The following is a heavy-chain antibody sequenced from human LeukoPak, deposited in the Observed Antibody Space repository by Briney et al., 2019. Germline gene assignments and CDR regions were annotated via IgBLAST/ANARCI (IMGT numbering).Heavy chain of an antibody. Sequence: VASVKVSCKTSGYTFIGSYIHWMRLAPGQGLEWMGWINPKSGDTKYTEKFQGRVTMTRDTSINTAYMELSDLRSDDTATYHCARGGRGDVSGYSWEDHWGQGTQVTVSS. V-gene: IGHV1-2*02. CDR3: ARGGRGDVSGYSWEDH. CDR1: GYTFIGSY. J-gene: IGHJ4*02. D-gene: IGHD3-22*01. CDR2: INPKSGDT.